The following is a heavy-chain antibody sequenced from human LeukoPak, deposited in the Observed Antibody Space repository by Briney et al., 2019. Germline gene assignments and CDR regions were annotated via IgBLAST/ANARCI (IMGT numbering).Heavy chain of an antibody. CDR3: AKDSIIYSSWYRGIFDY. D-gene: IGHD6-13*01. CDR1: GFTFSSYG. Sequence: PGGSLRLSCAASGFTFSSYGMHWVRQAPGKGLEWVAVISYDGSNKYYADSVKGRFTISRDNSKNTPYLQMNSLRAEDTAVYYCAKDSIIYSSWYRGIFDYWGQGTLVTVSS. CDR2: ISYDGSNK. J-gene: IGHJ4*02. V-gene: IGHV3-30*18.